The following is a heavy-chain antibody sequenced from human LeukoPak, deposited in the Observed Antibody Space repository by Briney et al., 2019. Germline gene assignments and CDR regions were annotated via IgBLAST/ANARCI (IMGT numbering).Heavy chain of an antibody. J-gene: IGHJ4*02. V-gene: IGHV3-9*01. D-gene: IGHD1-26*01. Sequence: GGSLRLSCAASGFTFDDYAMHWVRQAPGKGLEWVSGVDWNSFTLGYADSVKGRFTLSRDNARNSLYLQTDSLRADDTALYYCAKGYSGSYRRIDYWGQGTLVTVSS. CDR3: AKGYSGSYRRIDY. CDR1: GFTFDDYA. CDR2: VDWNSFTL.